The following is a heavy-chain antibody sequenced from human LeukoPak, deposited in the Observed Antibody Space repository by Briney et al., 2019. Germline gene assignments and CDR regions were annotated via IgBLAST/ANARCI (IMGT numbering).Heavy chain of an antibody. D-gene: IGHD3-9*01. CDR3: ARDSPGGYFDWLLVEYYYGMDV. J-gene: IGHJ6*02. CDR2: ISYDGSNK. V-gene: IGHV3-30-3*01. CDR1: GFTFSSYA. Sequence: GGSLRLSCAASGFTFSSYAMHWVRQAPGKGLEWVAVISYDGSNKYYADSVKGRFTISRDNSKNTLYLQMNSLRAEDTAVYYCARDSPGGYFDWLLVEYYYGMDVWGQGTTVTVSS.